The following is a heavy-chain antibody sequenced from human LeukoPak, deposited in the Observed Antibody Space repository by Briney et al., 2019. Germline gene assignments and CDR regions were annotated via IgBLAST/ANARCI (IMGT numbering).Heavy chain of an antibody. CDR1: GYSISSGYY. CDR3: ARADYVWGSYRANDY. CDR2: IYHSGST. V-gene: IGHV4-38-2*01. D-gene: IGHD3-16*02. Sequence: SETLPLTCAVSGYSISSGYYWGWIRQPPGKGLEWIGSIYHSGSTYYNPSLKSRVTISVDTSKNQFSLKLSSVTAADTAVYYCARADYVWGSYRANDYWGQGTLVTVSS. J-gene: IGHJ4*02.